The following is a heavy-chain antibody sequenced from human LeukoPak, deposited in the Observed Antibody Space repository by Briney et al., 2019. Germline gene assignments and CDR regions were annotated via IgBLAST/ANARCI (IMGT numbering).Heavy chain of an antibody. J-gene: IGHJ6*02. CDR1: GFTFSSYA. Sequence: PGGSLRLSCAASGFTFSSYAMSWVRQAPGKGLEWVSYISSSGSTIYYADSVKGRFTISRDNAKNSLYLQMNSLRAEDTAVYYCARVGGRYSNPGAFHYYYYGMDVWGQGTTVTVSS. CDR2: ISSSGSTI. D-gene: IGHD4-4*01. CDR3: ARVGGRYSNPGAFHYYYYGMDV. V-gene: IGHV3-48*04.